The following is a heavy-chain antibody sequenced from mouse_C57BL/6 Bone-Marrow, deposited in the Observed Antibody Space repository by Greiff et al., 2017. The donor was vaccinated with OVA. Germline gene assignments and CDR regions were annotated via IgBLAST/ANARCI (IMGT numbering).Heavy chain of an antibody. V-gene: IGHV1-62-2*01. CDR2: FYPGSGSI. J-gene: IGHJ2*01. CDR1: GYTFTEYT. D-gene: IGHD2-4*01. CDR3: AREAYDYDKFDY. Sequence: VKLQESGAELVKPGASVKLSCKASGYTFTEYTIHWVKQRSGQGLEWIGWFYPGSGSIKYNEKFKDKATLTADKSSSTVYMELSRLTSEDSAVYFCAREAYDYDKFDYWGQGTTLTVSS.